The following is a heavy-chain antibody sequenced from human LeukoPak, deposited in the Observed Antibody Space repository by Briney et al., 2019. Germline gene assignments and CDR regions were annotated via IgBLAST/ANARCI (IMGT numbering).Heavy chain of an antibody. D-gene: IGHD6-13*01. J-gene: IGHJ6*03. Sequence: PGGSLRLSCAASGLTFSGSAIHWVRQSSGKGLEWVGRIRSNANNYATTYGASVNGRFSISRDDSENTAYLHMNSLKTEDTAVYYCSRVQAGRFSYFYMDVWGKGTTVIVSS. CDR2: IRSNANNYAT. V-gene: IGHV3-73*01. CDR3: SRVQAGRFSYFYMDV. CDR1: GLTFSGSA.